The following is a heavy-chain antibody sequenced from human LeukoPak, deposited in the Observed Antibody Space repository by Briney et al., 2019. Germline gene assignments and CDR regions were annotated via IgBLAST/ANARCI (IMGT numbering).Heavy chain of an antibody. CDR3: AAYYDSSGYVGY. D-gene: IGHD3-22*01. V-gene: IGHV1-58*02. CDR2: IVVGSGNT. CDR1: GFTFTSSA. Sequence: ASVKVSCKASGFTFTSSAMQWVRQARGQRLEWIGWIVVGSGNTNYAQKFQERVTITRDMSTSTAYMELSSLRSEDTAVYYCAAYYDSSGYVGYWGQGTLVTVSS. J-gene: IGHJ4*02.